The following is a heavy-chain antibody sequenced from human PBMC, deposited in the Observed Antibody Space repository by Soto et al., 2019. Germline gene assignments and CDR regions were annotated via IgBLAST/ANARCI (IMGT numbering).Heavy chain of an antibody. D-gene: IGHD6-25*01. CDR2: IYYSGST. Sequence: PSETLSLTCTVSGGSISSGDYYWSWIRQPPGKGLEWIGYIYYSGSTYYNPSLKSRVTISVDTSKNQFSLKLSSVTAADTAVYCCARDRSDKGVDYWGQGTLVTVSS. CDR3: ARDRSDKGVDY. J-gene: IGHJ4*02. CDR1: GGSISSGDYY. V-gene: IGHV4-30-4*01.